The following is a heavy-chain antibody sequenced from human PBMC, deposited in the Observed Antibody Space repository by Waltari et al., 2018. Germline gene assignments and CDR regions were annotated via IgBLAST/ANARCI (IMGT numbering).Heavy chain of an antibody. CDR1: GGSISSYY. CDR3: ARDAVVGGWFDP. Sequence: QVQLQESGPGLVKPSETLSLTCTVSGGSISSYYWSWIRQPAGKGLEWIGRTYTSGSTNYNPSLQSRVTMSVETSKNQFSLKLSSVTAADTAVYYCARDAVVGGWFDPWGQGTLVTVSS. J-gene: IGHJ5*02. D-gene: IGHD3-10*01. CDR2: TYTSGST. V-gene: IGHV4-4*07.